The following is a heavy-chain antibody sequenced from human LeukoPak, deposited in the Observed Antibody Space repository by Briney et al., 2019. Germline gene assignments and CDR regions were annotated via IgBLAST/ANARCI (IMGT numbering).Heavy chain of an antibody. CDR2: IYTSGST. CDR1: GGAISSYY. Sequence: SETLSLTCTVSGGAISSYYWSWIRQPAGKGLEWIGRIYTSGSTIYNPSLKSRVTMSVDTSKNQFSLKLSSVTAADTAVYYCAGGRYYDSSGEVRIDYWGQGTLVTVSS. CDR3: AGGRYYDSSGEVRIDY. D-gene: IGHD3-22*01. V-gene: IGHV4-4*07. J-gene: IGHJ4*02.